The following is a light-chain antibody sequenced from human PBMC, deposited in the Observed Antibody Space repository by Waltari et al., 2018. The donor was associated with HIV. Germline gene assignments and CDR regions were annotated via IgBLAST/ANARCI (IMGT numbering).Light chain of an antibody. CDR1: SSEVGGYGP. Sequence: QPALTLPLSVSASPGRSFTISCTGTSSEVGGYGPVSGYLKHPGKVPKLIIYEVINRPSGVPDRFAGSKSGNTASLTISGLQTEDEADYFCCSYAGTYTYVLFGGGTKLTVL. CDR2: EVI. V-gene: IGLV2-11*01. J-gene: IGLJ3*02. CDR3: CSYAGTYTYVL.